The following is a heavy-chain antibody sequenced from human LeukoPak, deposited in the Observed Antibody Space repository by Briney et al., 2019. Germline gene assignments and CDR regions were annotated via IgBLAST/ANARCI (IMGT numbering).Heavy chain of an antibody. Sequence: GGALRLCCGASGLTFYDYAMHSGRQAPGKGLEWVSGNSWNSGSIGYADSVKGLFTISRDNANNSMYMQMNSLSAQDTALYYCAKDPTPSFDYYYRMDVWGQGTTVTVSS. CDR2: NSWNSGSI. CDR1: GLTFYDYA. V-gene: IGHV3-9*01. CDR3: AKDPTPSFDYYYRMDV. J-gene: IGHJ6*02.